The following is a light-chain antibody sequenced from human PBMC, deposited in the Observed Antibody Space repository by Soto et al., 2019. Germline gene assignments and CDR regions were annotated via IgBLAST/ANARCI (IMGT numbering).Light chain of an antibody. CDR3: QHYNSYSEA. Sequence: DIQVTQSPSSLSASVGDRVTITCRASRGIGNYLAWYQQKPGKVPNLLIYAASALQSGVSSRFSGSGSGTDFTLTISSLQPGDVATYYCQHYNSYSEAFGQGTKVDIK. J-gene: IGKJ1*01. CDR2: AAS. CDR1: RGIGNY. V-gene: IGKV1-27*01.